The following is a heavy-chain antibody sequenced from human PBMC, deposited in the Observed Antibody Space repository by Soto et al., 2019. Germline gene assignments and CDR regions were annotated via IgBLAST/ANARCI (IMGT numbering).Heavy chain of an antibody. CDR3: PSELDWLLAFDY. V-gene: IGHV3-33*01. J-gene: IGHJ4*02. D-gene: IGHD3-9*01. Sequence: QVQLVESGGGVVQSGRSLRLSCAASGFAFSTYGMHWVRQAPGKGLEWVAMTWHDGGNKYYADSVKGRFTISRDNSKNTLYLQMNSLRAEDTAVYYCPSELDWLLAFDYWGQGTLVTVSS. CDR1: GFAFSTYG. CDR2: TWHDGGNK.